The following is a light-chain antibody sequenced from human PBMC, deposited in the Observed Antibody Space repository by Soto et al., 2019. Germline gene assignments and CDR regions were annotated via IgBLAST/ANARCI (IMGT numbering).Light chain of an antibody. J-gene: IGKJ1*01. V-gene: IGKV1-17*01. CDR2: GTS. Sequence: DIQMTQSPSSLFASVGDRVTITCRASQGIRNNLGWYQQKPGKAPKRLIYGTSNLQYGAPSRFSGSGSGTEFTLTITSLQPEDFATYYCQQYNSYWFGQGTKVDIK. CDR1: QGIRNN. CDR3: QQYNSYW.